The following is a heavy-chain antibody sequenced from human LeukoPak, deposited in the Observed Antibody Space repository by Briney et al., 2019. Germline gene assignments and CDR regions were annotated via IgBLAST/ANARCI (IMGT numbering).Heavy chain of an antibody. V-gene: IGHV3-11*04. CDR2: ISSSGSTI. CDR1: GFTFSDYY. D-gene: IGHD5-24*01. J-gene: IGHJ6*03. Sequence: GGSLRLSCAASGFTFSDYYMSWIRQAPGKGLEWVSYISSSGSTIYYADSVKGRFTISRDNAKNSLYLQMNSLRAEDTAVCYCARDARGLDGGYYYYYMDVWGKGTTVTVSS. CDR3: ARDARGLDGGYYYYYMDV.